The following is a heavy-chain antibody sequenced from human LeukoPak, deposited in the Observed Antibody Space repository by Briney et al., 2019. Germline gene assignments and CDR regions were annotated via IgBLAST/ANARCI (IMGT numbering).Heavy chain of an antibody. D-gene: IGHD6-19*01. J-gene: IGHJ4*02. CDR2: INSSSSYI. CDR1: GFTFSSYT. CDR3: ACGGGNIEVAVPLDY. V-gene: IGHV3-21*01. Sequence: GGSLRLSCAASGFTFSSYTMNWVRQAPGKGLEWVSSINSSSSYIYYADSVKRRFTISRDNTKNSLYLQMNSLRAEHTAVYYCACGGGNIEVAVPLDYWGQGTLVTVSS.